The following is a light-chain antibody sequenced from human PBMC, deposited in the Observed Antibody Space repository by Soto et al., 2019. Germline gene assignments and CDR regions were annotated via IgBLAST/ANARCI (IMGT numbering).Light chain of an antibody. CDR3: HQYGSSPLT. Sequence: EIVLTQSPGTLSLSPGESGTLSCRAGQTLSSSSLAWYQQKPGQAPRLLIYGASNRASGIPDRFSGGGSGTDFTLTISRLEPEDLAVYYCHQYGSSPLTFGGGTKVEI. CDR2: GAS. CDR1: QTLSSSS. V-gene: IGKV3-20*01. J-gene: IGKJ4*01.